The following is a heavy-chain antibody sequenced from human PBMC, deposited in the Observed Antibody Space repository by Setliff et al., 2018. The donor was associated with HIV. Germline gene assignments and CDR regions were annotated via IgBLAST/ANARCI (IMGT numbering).Heavy chain of an antibody. CDR2: IYYSGST. CDR3: ASGEYSYGYRFDY. V-gene: IGHV4-61*08. D-gene: IGHD5-18*01. CDR1: GGSINSGGYY. J-gene: IGHJ4*02. Sequence: PSETLSLTCTVSGGSINSGGYYWTWVRQHPGKGLQWIGYIYYSGSTNYNPSLKSRVTISVDTSKNQFSLKLSSVTAADTAVYYCASGEYSYGYRFDYWGQGTLVTVSS.